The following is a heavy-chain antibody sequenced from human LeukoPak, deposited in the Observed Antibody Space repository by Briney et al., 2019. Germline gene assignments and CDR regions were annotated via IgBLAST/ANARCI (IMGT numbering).Heavy chain of an antibody. J-gene: IGHJ2*01. V-gene: IGHV3-23*01. CDR2: ISGSGGST. CDR1: GFTFSSYA. D-gene: IGHD3-10*01. Sequence: GGSLRLSCAASGFTFSSYAMSWVRQAPGKGLEWVSAISGSGGSTYYADSVKGRFTISRDNSKNTLYLQMNSLRAEDTALYYCAKDSLWGSGHWYFDLWGRGTLVTDSS. CDR3: AKDSLWGSGHWYFDL.